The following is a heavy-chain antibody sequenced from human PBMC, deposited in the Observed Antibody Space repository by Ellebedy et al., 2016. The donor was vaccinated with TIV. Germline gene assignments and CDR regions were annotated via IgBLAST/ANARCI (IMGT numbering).Heavy chain of an antibody. J-gene: IGHJ4*02. CDR2: IIPILGIA. D-gene: IGHD6-19*01. V-gene: IGHV1-69*04. CDR3: ARDQGWAVAGTTRFDY. Sequence: AASVKVSCKASGGTFSSYAISWVRQAPGQGLEWMGRIIPILGIANYAQKFQGRVTITADKSTSTAYMELSSLRSEDTAVYYCARDQGWAVAGTTRFDYWGQGTLVTVSS. CDR1: GGTFSSYA.